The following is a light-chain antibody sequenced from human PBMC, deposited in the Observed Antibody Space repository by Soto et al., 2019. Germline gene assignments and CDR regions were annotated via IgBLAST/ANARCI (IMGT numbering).Light chain of an antibody. CDR2: AAS. Sequence: DIQMTQSPSSLSASVGDRVTISCRASQNIGICLNWYQHIPGKAPKVVIYAASSLQSGVPSRFSGSGSGTDFSLTISSLQAEDSATYYCRQTHTVPRTFGQGTKVEIK. CDR3: RQTHTVPRT. J-gene: IGKJ1*01. V-gene: IGKV1-39*01. CDR1: QNIGIC.